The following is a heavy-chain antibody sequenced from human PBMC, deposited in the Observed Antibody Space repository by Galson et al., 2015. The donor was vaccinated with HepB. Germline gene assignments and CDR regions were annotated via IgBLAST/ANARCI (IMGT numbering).Heavy chain of an antibody. CDR1: TFIFSTYS. CDR3: ARGHSWGPLDY. V-gene: IGHV3-48*04. Sequence: SLRLSCAASTFIFSTYSMNWVRQAPGKGLEWVSYISSSSSTVYYADSGKGRFTISRDNTKNSLYLQMNSLRAEDTAVYYCARGHSWGPLDYWGQGTLVTVSS. D-gene: IGHD3-16*01. J-gene: IGHJ4*02. CDR2: ISSSSSTV.